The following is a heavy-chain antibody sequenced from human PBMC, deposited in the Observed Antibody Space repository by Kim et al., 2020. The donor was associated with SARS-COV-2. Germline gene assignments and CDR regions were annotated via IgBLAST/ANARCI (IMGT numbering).Heavy chain of an antibody. CDR2: ISSRSSYI. J-gene: IGHJ4*02. CDR3: ARRSMGVARDVDY. D-gene: IGHD2-8*01. V-gene: IGHV3-21*04. CDR1: GFTFSSYS. Sequence: GGSLRLSCAASGFTFSSYSMNWVRQAPGKGLEWVSSISSRSSYIYYADSVKGRFTISRDNAKNSLYLQMNSLRAEDTAVYYCARRSMGVARDVDYWGQGTLVTVSS.